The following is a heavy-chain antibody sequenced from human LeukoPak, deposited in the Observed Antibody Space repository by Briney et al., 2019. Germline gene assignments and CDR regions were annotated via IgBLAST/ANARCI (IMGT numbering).Heavy chain of an antibody. Sequence: GGSLRLSCAASGFTFSGYTMNWVRQAPGKGLEWVSSIIISSSYIYYADSVKGRFTISRDNAKNSLYLQMNSLRAEDTAMYYYARVFSSYGDAFDIWGQGTMVTVSS. CDR2: IIISSSYI. CDR1: GFTFSGYT. D-gene: IGHD1-26*01. J-gene: IGHJ3*02. V-gene: IGHV3-21*01. CDR3: ARVFSSYGDAFDI.